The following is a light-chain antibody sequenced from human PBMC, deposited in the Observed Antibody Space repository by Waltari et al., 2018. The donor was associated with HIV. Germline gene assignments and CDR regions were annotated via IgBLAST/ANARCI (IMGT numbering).Light chain of an antibody. CDR2: GDD. CDR3: AAWDDSLNGYV. J-gene: IGLJ1*01. V-gene: IGLV1-44*01. Sequence: QSVLTQPPSASGTPGQRVTISCSGSSSHIGSNRVTWYQQLPGTAPKLLIYGDDQRPSGVPDRFSGSKSGTSASLAISGPQSEDEAVYFCAAWDDSLNGYVFGAGTKVTVL. CDR1: SSHIGSNR.